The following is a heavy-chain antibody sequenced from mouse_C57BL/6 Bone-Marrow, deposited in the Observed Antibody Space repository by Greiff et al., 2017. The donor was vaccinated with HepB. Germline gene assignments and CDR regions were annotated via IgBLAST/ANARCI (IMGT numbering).Heavy chain of an antibody. CDR3: ARDSRHGKGYFDV. Sequence: EVKLVESGGGLVKPGGSLKLSCAASGFTFSSYAMSWVRQTPEKRLEWVATISDGGSYTYYPDNVKGRFTISRDNAKNNLYLQMSHLKSEDTAMYYCARDSRHGKGYFDVWGTGTTVTVSS. CDR2: ISDGGSYT. CDR1: GFTFSSYA. D-gene: IGHD1-1*01. V-gene: IGHV5-4*01. J-gene: IGHJ1*03.